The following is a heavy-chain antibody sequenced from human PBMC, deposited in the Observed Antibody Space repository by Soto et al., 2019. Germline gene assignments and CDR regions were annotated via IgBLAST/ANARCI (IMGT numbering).Heavy chain of an antibody. V-gene: IGHV4-4*07. Sequence: ETLSLTCTVSGGSISSYYWSWIRQPAGKGLEWIGRIYTSGSTNYNPSLKSRVTMSVDTSKNQFSLKLSSVTAADTAVYYCARACSSNSCYDVFDYWGQGTLVTVSS. CDR1: GGSISSYY. CDR3: ARACSSNSCYDVFDY. J-gene: IGHJ4*02. D-gene: IGHD2-2*01. CDR2: IYTSGST.